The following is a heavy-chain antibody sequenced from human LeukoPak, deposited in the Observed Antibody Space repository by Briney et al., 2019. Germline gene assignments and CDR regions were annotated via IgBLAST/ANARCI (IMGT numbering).Heavy chain of an antibody. J-gene: IGHJ6*02. Sequence: PSETLSLTCTVSGVSISSYYWSWIRQPPGKGLEWIGYIYYSGSTNYNPSLKSRVTISVDTSKNQFSLNLSSVTAADTAMYYCARDRSPEGYYDSSHWDYYHGMDVWGQGTTVTVSS. V-gene: IGHV4-59*01. CDR3: ARDRSPEGYYDSSHWDYYHGMDV. D-gene: IGHD3-22*01. CDR2: IYYSGST. CDR1: GVSISSYY.